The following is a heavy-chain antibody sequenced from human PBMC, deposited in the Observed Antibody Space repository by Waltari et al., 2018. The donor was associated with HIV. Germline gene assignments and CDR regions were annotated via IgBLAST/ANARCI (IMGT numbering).Heavy chain of an antibody. Sequence: EVQLVESGGGLVQPGGSLSLACAASGFTFRGYWMSWVRQAPGKGLEWVANINQDGGDKYYVESVKGRFTISRDNAKNSLYLQMNSLRAEDTALYYCARDYASSVAGTGYWGQGTLVTVSS. J-gene: IGHJ4*02. CDR3: ARDYASSVAGTGY. CDR2: INQDGGDK. D-gene: IGHD6-19*01. V-gene: IGHV3-7*01. CDR1: GFTFRGYW.